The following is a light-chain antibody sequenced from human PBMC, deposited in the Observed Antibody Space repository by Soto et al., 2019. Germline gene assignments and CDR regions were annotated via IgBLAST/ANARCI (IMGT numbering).Light chain of an antibody. CDR3: QQYGSSPPWT. CDR2: GAS. Sequence: IVLTQSPGTLSLSPGERATLSCRASQNVSSSYLAWYQQKPGQAPRLLIYGASSRATGIPDRFSGSGSGTDFTLTISRLEPEDFAVYYCQQYGSSPPWTFGQGTKVEIK. CDR1: QNVSSSY. V-gene: IGKV3-20*01. J-gene: IGKJ1*01.